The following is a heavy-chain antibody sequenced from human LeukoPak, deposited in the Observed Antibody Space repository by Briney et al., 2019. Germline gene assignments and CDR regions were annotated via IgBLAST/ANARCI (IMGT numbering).Heavy chain of an antibody. CDR1: GFTFSDYY. CDR3: ARDRGDGTQSPFYS. J-gene: IGHJ4*02. V-gene: IGHV3-11*04. Sequence: GGSLRLSCAASGFTFSDYYMSWIRQAPGKGLEWVSYISSSGSTIYYADSVKGRFTISRDNAKNSLYLQMNSLRAEDTAVYYCARDRGDGTQSPFYSWGQGTVVTVAS. D-gene: IGHD5-24*01. CDR2: ISSSGSTI.